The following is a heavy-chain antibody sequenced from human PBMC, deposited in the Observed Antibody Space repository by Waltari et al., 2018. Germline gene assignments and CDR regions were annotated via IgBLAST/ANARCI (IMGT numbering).Heavy chain of an antibody. J-gene: IGHJ6*02. CDR2: IYYSGST. CDR1: GGSISSHY. CDR3: ARVALGLWPLYYYYGMDV. Sequence: QVQLQESGPGLVKPSETLSLTCTVSGGSISSHYWSWIRQPPGKGLEWIGYIYYSGSTNYNPSLKSRVTISVDTSKNQFSLKLSSVTAADTAVYYCARVALGLWPLYYYYGMDVWGQGTTVTVSS. D-gene: IGHD5-18*01. V-gene: IGHV4-59*11.